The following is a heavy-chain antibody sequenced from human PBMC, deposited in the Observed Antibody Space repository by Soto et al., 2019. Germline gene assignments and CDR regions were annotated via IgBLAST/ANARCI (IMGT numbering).Heavy chain of an antibody. CDR3: ALDYGD. CDR2: INQDGTVK. D-gene: IGHD3-16*01. CDR1: GFAFSNSW. V-gene: IGHV3-7*01. J-gene: IGHJ4*02. Sequence: EVQLVESGGGLVQAGGSLRLSCAASGFAFSNSWMSWVRQSPARGLEWVANINQDGTVKDYLDSVKGRFTVSRDNAKNSLYQQMNSLRAEDTALYYCALDYGDWGRGTLVTVSS.